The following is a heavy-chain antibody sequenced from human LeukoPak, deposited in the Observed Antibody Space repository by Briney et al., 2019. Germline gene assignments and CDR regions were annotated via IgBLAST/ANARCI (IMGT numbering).Heavy chain of an antibody. D-gene: IGHD6-13*01. CDR1: GFTFDDYA. CDR2: ISWNSGSI. Sequence: PGRSLRLSCAASGFTFDDYAMHWVRQAPGKGLEWVSGISWNSGSIGYADSVKGRFTISRDNAKNSLYLQMNSLRADDTALYYCAKALAAAGLDYWGQGTLVTVSS. V-gene: IGHV3-9*01. CDR3: AKALAAAGLDY. J-gene: IGHJ4*02.